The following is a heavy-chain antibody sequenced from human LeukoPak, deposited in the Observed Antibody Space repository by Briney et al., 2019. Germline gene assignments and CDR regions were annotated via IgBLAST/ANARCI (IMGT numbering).Heavy chain of an antibody. CDR1: GGSISSSSYY. Sequence: PSETLSLTCTVPGGSISSSSYYWGWIRQPPGKGLEWIGYIYYSGSTHYNPSLKSRVTISVDTSKNQFSLRLSSVTAADTAVYYCARDKQPGDQWGQGTLVTVSS. J-gene: IGHJ5*02. CDR3: ARDKQPGDQ. V-gene: IGHV4-61*01. D-gene: IGHD6-13*01. CDR2: IYYSGST.